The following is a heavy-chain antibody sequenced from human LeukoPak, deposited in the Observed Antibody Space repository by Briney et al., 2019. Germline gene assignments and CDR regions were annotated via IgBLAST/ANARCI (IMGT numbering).Heavy chain of an antibody. V-gene: IGHV1-2*04. D-gene: IGHD4-17*01. J-gene: IGHJ4*02. CDR2: INPNSGGT. Sequence: GASVKVSCKASGYTFTGYYMHWVRQAPGQGLEWMGWINPNSGGTNYAQKFQGWVTMTRDTSISTAYMELSRLRSDDTAVYYCAREPTTSGHKFDYWGQGTLVTVSS. CDR1: GYTFTGYY. CDR3: AREPTTSGHKFDY.